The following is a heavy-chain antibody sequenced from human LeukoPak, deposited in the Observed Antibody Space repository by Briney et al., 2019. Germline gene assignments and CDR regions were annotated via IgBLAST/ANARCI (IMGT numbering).Heavy chain of an antibody. V-gene: IGHV1-18*01. CDR2: ISAYNGNT. Sequence: ASVKVSCKASGYTFTSYDINWVRQAPGQGLEWMGWISAYNGNTNYAQKLQGRVTMTTDTSTSTAYMELRSLRSDDTAVYYCARVKWYDYVWGSYRYTPDYWGQGTLVTVSS. CDR3: ARVKWYDYVWGSYRYTPDY. D-gene: IGHD3-16*02. CDR1: GYTFTSYD. J-gene: IGHJ4*02.